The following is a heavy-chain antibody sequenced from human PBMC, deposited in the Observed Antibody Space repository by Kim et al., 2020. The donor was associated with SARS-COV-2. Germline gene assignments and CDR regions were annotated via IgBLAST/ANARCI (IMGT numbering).Heavy chain of an antibody. J-gene: IGHJ4*02. CDR3: ARDLFHTGFDY. Sequence: NTKFSQQFQGRVTFTRDTSAKTAYMELSSLGSEDTAVYYCARDLFHTGFDYWGQGTLVAVSS. V-gene: IGHV1-3*01. CDR2: NT. D-gene: IGHD2-8*02.